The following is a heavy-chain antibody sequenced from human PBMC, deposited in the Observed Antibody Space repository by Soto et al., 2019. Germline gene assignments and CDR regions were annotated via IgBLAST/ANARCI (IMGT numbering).Heavy chain of an antibody. CDR1: GFTFSSYS. J-gene: IGHJ6*02. Sequence: PGGSLRLSCAASGFTFSSYSMNWVRQAPGKGLEWVSSISSSSSYIYYADSVKGRFTISRDNAKNSLYLQMNSLRAEDTAVYYCARDKRDNYDFWSGYPYYYGMDVWGQGTTVTVSS. D-gene: IGHD3-3*01. CDR3: ARDKRDNYDFWSGYPYYYGMDV. V-gene: IGHV3-21*01. CDR2: ISSSSSYI.